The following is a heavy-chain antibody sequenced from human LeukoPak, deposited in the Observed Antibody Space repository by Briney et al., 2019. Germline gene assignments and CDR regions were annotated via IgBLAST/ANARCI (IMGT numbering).Heavy chain of an antibody. D-gene: IGHD5-18*01. Sequence: GGSLRLSCAASGFTVSSNYKSWVRQAPGKGLEWVSVIYSGGSTYYADSVKGRFTISRDNSKNTLYLQMNSLRAEDTAVYYCARVFSYGPNDAFDIWGQGTMVTVSS. V-gene: IGHV3-66*02. J-gene: IGHJ3*02. CDR2: IYSGGST. CDR3: ARVFSYGPNDAFDI. CDR1: GFTVSSNY.